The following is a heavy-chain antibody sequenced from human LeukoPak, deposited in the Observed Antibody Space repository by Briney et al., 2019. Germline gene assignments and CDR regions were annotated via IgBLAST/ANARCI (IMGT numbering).Heavy chain of an antibody. CDR1: GYTFTSYY. CDR3: ARGTPPGLYYYYYYMDV. Sequence: APVKVSCKASGYTFTSYYMHWVRQAPGQGLEWMGIINPSGGSTSYAQKFQGRVTMTRDTSTSTVYMELSSLRSEDTAVYYCARGTPPGLYYYYYYMDVWGKGTTVTVSS. V-gene: IGHV1-46*01. CDR2: INPSGGST. J-gene: IGHJ6*03.